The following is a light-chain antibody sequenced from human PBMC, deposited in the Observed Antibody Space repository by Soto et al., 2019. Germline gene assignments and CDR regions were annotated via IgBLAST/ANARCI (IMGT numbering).Light chain of an antibody. Sequence: QSALTQPASVSGSPGQSITISCTGTSSDVGGYKYVSWYQQHPGKVPKLVIYDVSNRPSGVSNRFSGSKSGNTASLTISGLQAEDEADYYCCSYTTTSSYVFGTGTKLTVL. V-gene: IGLV2-14*03. CDR1: SSDVGGYKY. J-gene: IGLJ1*01. CDR3: CSYTTTSSYV. CDR2: DVS.